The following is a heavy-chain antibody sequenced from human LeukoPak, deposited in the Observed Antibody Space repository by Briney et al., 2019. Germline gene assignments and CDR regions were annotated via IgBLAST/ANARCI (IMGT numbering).Heavy chain of an antibody. Sequence: GGSLRLSCAASGFTFSGSAMHWVRQASGKGLEWVGRIRSKANSYATAYAASVKGRFTISRDDSKNTAYLQMNSLKTEDTAVYYCTRHPSGWYPYYYGMDVWGQGTTVTVSS. CDR2: IRSKANSYAT. V-gene: IGHV3-73*01. D-gene: IGHD6-19*01. CDR3: TRHPSGWYPYYYGMDV. J-gene: IGHJ6*02. CDR1: GFTFSGSA.